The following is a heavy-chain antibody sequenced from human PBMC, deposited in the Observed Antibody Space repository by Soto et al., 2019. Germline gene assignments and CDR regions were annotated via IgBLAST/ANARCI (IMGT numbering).Heavy chain of an antibody. J-gene: IGHJ5*02. D-gene: IGHD3-3*01. CDR1: GGSFSGYY. CDR2: INHSGST. CDR3: ARLQNYDFWSGYFNWFDP. Sequence: SETLSLTCAVYGGSFSGYYWSWIRQPPGKGLEWIGEINHSGSTNYNPSLKSRVTISVDTSKNQFSLKLSSVTAADTAVYYCARLQNYDFWSGYFNWFDPWGQGTLVTVSS. V-gene: IGHV4-34*01.